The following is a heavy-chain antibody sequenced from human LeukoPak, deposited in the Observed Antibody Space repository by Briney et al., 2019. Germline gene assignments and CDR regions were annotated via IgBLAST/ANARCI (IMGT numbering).Heavy chain of an antibody. CDR3: ARAYSYYYQSSGYYAPKYFQH. CDR2: IYYSGSP. J-gene: IGHJ1*01. Sequence: SQTLSLTCTVSGGSISSGGYYWSWIRQHPGKGLEWIGYIYYSGSPYYNPSLKSRPTISVDTSKNQFSLQLTSVTAADTAVYYCARAYSYYYQSSGYYAPKYFQHWGQGTLVTVSS. D-gene: IGHD3-22*01. V-gene: IGHV4-31*03. CDR1: GGSISSGGYY.